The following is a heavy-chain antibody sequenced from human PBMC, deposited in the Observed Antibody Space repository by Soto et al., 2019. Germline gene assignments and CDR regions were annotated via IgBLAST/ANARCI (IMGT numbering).Heavy chain of an antibody. J-gene: IGHJ4*02. CDR1: GFTFTSYA. CDR3: ARVPPWGNSAGDYYIQHYDS. CDR2: INGGSGNT. D-gene: IGHD3-10*01. V-gene: IGHV1-3*03. Sequence: QVQLVQSGAEVKRPGASVTVSCKSSGFTFTSYAIHWLRQAPGQRPQWMGWINGGSGNTKYSQDFQGRVTFTRDTFATTVYLELSSLRSDGMAVYYCARVPPWGNSAGDYYIQHYDSWGQGTPVTVSS.